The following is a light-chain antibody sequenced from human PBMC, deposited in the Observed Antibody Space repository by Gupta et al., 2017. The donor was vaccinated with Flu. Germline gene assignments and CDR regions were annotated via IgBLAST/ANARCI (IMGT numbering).Light chain of an antibody. Sequence: SSELTQDPAVSVALGQTVRITCQGDDPRNSYASWYHQKPEQAPVLLIYDNNIRPSGIPARFSGSSSGNTAALTITGAQAEEEADYYCNSPDSTDNHQAVFGGGTKLTVL. CDR3: NSPDSTDNHQAV. V-gene: IGLV3-19*01. CDR2: DNN. CDR1: DPRNSY. J-gene: IGLJ2*01.